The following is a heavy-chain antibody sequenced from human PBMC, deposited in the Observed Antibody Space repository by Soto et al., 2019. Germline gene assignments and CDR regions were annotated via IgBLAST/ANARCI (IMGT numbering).Heavy chain of an antibody. Sequence: EVQLVESGGGLVQPGGSLRLSCAASGFTFSSYSMNWVRQAPGKGLEWVSYISSSSSTIYYADSVEGRFTISRDNAKHSLYLQMNRLRDEDTAVYYCARGDCSGGSCSFWFDPWGQGTLVSVSS. CDR1: GFTFSSYS. V-gene: IGHV3-48*02. CDR3: ARGDCSGGSCSFWFDP. D-gene: IGHD2-15*01. CDR2: ISSSSSTI. J-gene: IGHJ5*02.